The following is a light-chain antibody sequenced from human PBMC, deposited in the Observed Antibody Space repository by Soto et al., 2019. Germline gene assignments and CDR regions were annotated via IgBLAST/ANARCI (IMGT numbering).Light chain of an antibody. CDR2: GAS. J-gene: IGKJ1*01. CDR1: QGISNY. CDR3: QEYNGASWT. Sequence: DIQMTQSPSSLSASVGDRVTITCRASQGISNYLAWYQQKPGRIPNLLIYGASNLQSGVPSRFSGSGSGTEFTLSISSLQLEDVEPDYCQEYNGASWTFGQGTRVEIK. V-gene: IGKV1-27*01.